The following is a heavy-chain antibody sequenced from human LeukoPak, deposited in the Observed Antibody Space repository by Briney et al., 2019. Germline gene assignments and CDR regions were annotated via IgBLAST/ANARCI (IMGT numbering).Heavy chain of an antibody. V-gene: IGHV3-30-3*01. CDR1: GFTFSSYA. CDR3: ARSYSSGWRYFDY. J-gene: IGHJ4*02. D-gene: IGHD6-19*01. CDR2: ISYDGSNK. Sequence: GRSLRLSCAASGFTFSSYAMHWVRQAPGKGLEWVAVISYDGSNKYYADSVKCRFTISRDNSKYTLYLQMNSLRAEDTAVYYCARSYSSGWRYFDYWGQGTLVTVSS.